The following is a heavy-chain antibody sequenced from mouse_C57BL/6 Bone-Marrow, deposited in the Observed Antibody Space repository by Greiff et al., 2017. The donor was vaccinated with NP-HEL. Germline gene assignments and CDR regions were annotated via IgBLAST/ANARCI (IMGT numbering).Heavy chain of an antibody. J-gene: IGHJ4*01. Sequence: VQLQQPGAELVMPGASVKLSCKASGYTFTSYWMHWVKQRPGQGLEWIGEIDPSDSYTNYNQKFKGKSTLTVDTSSSTAYMQLRSLTSEDSAVYDCAREAYYSNFYAMDYWGQGTSVTVSS. D-gene: IGHD2-5*01. CDR1: GYTFTSYW. CDR2: IDPSDSYT. CDR3: AREAYYSNFYAMDY. V-gene: IGHV1-69*01.